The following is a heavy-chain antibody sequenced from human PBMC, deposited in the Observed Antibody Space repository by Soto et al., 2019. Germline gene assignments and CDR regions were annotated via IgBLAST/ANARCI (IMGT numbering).Heavy chain of an antibody. CDR2: IYNDGKT. CDR1: GLPVSTNY. Sequence: PVGSLRLSCAASGLPVSTNYMSWVRQAPGKGLEWVSVIYNDGKTYYADSVKGRFTISRDASKNTLHLQMDSLRDEDTAVYYCVRPLPSGQNYGMDVWGQGTTVTVSS. D-gene: IGHD3-10*01. V-gene: IGHV3-53*01. J-gene: IGHJ6*02. CDR3: VRPLPSGQNYGMDV.